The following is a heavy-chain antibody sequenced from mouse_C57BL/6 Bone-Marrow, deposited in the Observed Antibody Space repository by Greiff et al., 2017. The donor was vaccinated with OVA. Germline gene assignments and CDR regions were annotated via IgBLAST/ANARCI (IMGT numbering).Heavy chain of an antibody. CDR3: ARNWGLRRGAMDY. Sequence: VQLVESGPGLVQPSQRLSITCTVSGFSLTSYGVHWVRQSPGKGLEWLGVIWSGGSTDYNAAFISRLSISKDNSKSQVFFKMNSLQADDTAIYYCARNWGLRRGAMDYWGQGTSVTVSS. J-gene: IGHJ4*01. D-gene: IGHD2-4*01. V-gene: IGHV2-2*01. CDR1: GFSLTSYG. CDR2: IWSGGST.